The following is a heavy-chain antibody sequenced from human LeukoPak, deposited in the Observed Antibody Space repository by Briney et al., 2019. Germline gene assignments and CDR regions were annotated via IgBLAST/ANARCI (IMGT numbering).Heavy chain of an antibody. CDR3: VRAAYGSGSSPADY. V-gene: IGHV3-30-3*01. D-gene: IGHD3-10*01. J-gene: IGHJ4*02. Sequence: PGGSLRLSCAASGFTFSSYAMHWVRQAPGKGLEWVAVISYDGSNKYYADSVKGRFTISRDNSKNTLYLQMNSLRAEDTAVYYCVRAAYGSGSSPADYWGQGTLVTVSS. CDR1: GFTFSSYA. CDR2: ISYDGSNK.